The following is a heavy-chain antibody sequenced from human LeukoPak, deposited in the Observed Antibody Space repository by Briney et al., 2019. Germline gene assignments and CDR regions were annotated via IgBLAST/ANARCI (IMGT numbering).Heavy chain of an antibody. J-gene: IGHJ4*02. CDR1: GGSFSGYY. Sequence: PSETLSLTCAVYGGSFSGYYWRWIRQPPGKGLEWIGEINHSGSTNYNPSPKSRVTISVDTSKNQFSLKLSSVTAADTAVYYCAREVRFLERRNYYFDYWGQGTLVTVSS. CDR2: INHSGST. CDR3: AREVRFLERRNYYFDY. D-gene: IGHD3-3*01. V-gene: IGHV4-34*01.